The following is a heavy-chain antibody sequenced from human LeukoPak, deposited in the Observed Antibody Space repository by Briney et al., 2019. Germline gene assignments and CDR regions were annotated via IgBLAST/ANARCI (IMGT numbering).Heavy chain of an antibody. CDR3: ARGNTGHYYYYGMDV. CDR1: GYTFTSYD. CDR2: MNPNSGNT. Sequence: GASVKVSCKASGYTFTSYDINWVRQATGQGLEWMGRMNPNSGNTGYAQKFQGRVTMTRNTSISTAYMELSSLRSEDTAVYYCARGNTGHYYYYGMDVWGQGTTVTVSS. D-gene: IGHD3-10*01. V-gene: IGHV1-8*01. J-gene: IGHJ6*02.